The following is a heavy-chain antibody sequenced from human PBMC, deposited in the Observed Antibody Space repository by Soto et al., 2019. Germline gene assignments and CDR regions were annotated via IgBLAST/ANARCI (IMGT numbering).Heavy chain of an antibody. Sequence: SGPTLVNPTQTLTLTCTFSGFSLSTSGVGVGWIRQPPGKALEWLALIYWSDDKRYSPSLKSRLTITKDTSKNQVVLTMTNMDPVDTATYYCAHSLITMVRGVDLNWFDPWGQGTLVTVSS. CDR2: IYWSDDK. J-gene: IGHJ5*02. D-gene: IGHD3-10*01. CDR3: AHSLITMVRGVDLNWFDP. V-gene: IGHV2-5*01. CDR1: GFSLSTSGVG.